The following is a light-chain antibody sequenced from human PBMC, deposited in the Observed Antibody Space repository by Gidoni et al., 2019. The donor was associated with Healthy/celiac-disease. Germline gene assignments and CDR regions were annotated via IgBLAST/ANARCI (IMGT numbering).Light chain of an antibody. V-gene: IGKV1-5*03. J-gene: IGKJ1*01. CDR3: QQYNSYSRT. Sequence: DIQMTQSPSTLSASVGDSVTITCRASQSISSWLAWYQQKPGKAPMLLIYKASSLESGVPSMFSCSGSGTEVTLTISSMQPDDFATYYCQQYNSYSRTFGQGTKVEIK. CDR1: QSISSW. CDR2: KAS.